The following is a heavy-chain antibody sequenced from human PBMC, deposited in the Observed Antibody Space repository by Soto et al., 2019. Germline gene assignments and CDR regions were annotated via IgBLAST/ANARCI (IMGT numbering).Heavy chain of an antibody. CDR2: IYYSGRT. CDR3: AGDAFGGYDY. Sequence: QVQLQESGPGLVKPSETLSLTCTVSGGSVSTGSYYWSWIRQPPGKGLEWIGYIYYSGRTNYNPSLKSRVTISVDTSKNQFSLKLSSVTAADTAVYYCAGDAFGGYDYWGQGTLVTVSS. J-gene: IGHJ4*02. D-gene: IGHD3-16*01. CDR1: GGSVSTGSYY. V-gene: IGHV4-61*01.